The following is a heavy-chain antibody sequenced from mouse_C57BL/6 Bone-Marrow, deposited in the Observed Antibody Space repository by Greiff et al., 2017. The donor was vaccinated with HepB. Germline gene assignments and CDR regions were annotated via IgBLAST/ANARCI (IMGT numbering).Heavy chain of an antibody. CDR3: ARRRTAQALYYAMDY. J-gene: IGHJ4*01. V-gene: IGHV1-63*01. Sequence: VKLMESGAELVRPGTSVKMSCKASGYTFTNYWIGWAKQRPGHGLEWIGDIYPGGGYTNYNEKFKGKATLTADKSSSTAYMQFSSLTSEDSAIYYCARRRTAQALYYAMDYWGQGTSVTVSS. CDR1: GYTFTNYW. CDR2: IYPGGGYT. D-gene: IGHD3-2*02.